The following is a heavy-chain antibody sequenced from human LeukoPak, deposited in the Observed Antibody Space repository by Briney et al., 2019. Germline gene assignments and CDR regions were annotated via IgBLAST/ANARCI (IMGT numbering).Heavy chain of an antibody. V-gene: IGHV4-59*01. CDR2: IYYSGST. Sequence: SETLSLTCTVSGGSISSYYWSWIRQPPGKGLEWIGYIYYSGSTNYNPSLKSRVTISVDTSKNQFSLKLSSVTAADTAVYYCVSLYSSSSYFDYWGQGTLVTVSS. D-gene: IGHD6-6*01. CDR3: VSLYSSSSYFDY. J-gene: IGHJ4*02. CDR1: GGSISSYY.